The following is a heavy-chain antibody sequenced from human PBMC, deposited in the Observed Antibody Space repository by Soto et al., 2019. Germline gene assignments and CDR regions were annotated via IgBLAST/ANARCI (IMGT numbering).Heavy chain of an antibody. D-gene: IGHD2-8*02. CDR2: IYHSGST. Sequence: SETLSLTCAVSGGCISSGGYSWSWIRQPPGKGLEWIGYIYHSGSTYYNPSLKSRVTISVDTSKNQFSLKLSSVTAADTAVYYCARDKITGLFAYWGQGTPLTVSS. V-gene: IGHV4-30-2*01. CDR3: ARDKITGLFAY. J-gene: IGHJ4*02. CDR1: GGCISSGGYS.